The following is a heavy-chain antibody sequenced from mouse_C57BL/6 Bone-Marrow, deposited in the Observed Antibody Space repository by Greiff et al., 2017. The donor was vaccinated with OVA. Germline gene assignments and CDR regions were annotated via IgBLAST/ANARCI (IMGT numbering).Heavy chain of an antibody. CDR1: GFTFSSYA. J-gene: IGHJ2*01. V-gene: IGHV5-4*01. CDR3: ARDAPMGYFDY. Sequence: EVKLMESGGGLVKPGGSLKLSCAASGFTFSSYAMSWVRQTPEKRLEWVATISDGGSYTYYPDNVKGRFTISRDNAKNNLYLQMSHLKSEDTAMXYCARDAPMGYFDYWGQGTTLTVSS. CDR2: ISDGGSYT.